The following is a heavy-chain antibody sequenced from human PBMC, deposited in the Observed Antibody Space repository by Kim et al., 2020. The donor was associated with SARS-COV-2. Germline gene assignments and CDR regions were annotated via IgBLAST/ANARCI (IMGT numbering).Heavy chain of an antibody. D-gene: IGHD3-10*01. J-gene: IGHJ3*02. CDR3: ARHGSGSLDDFVI. CDR1: GDSISSGNYY. CDR2: IYSSGLT. Sequence: SETLSLTCTVSGDSISSGNYYWSWIRQPAGKGLEWIGRIYSSGLTNYNPSLKSRVTISVDTSKNQFSLKLSSVTAADTAVHYCARHGSGSLDDFVIWGQGTMVTVSS. V-gene: IGHV4-61*02.